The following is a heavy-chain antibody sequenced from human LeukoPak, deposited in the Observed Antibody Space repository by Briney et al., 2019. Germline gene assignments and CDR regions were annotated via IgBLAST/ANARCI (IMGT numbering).Heavy chain of an antibody. D-gene: IGHD2-2*01. J-gene: IGHJ4*02. Sequence: GRSLSLSRAAHALTFNHYNKRWIRPDPGNGPNCSSYISSSSSYTNYSDSVKGRFTISRDNAKNSLYLQMNSLRAEDTAFYYRAEDGIRYCSSTSCSAEDYWGQGTLVTVSS. CDR1: ALTFNHYN. CDR2: ISSSSSYT. CDR3: AEDGIRYCSSTSCSAEDY. V-gene: IGHV3-11*06.